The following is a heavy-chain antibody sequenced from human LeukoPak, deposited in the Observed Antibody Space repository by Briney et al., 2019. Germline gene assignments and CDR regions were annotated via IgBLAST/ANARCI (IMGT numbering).Heavy chain of an antibody. D-gene: IGHD6-19*01. Sequence: SETLSLTCTVSGGSISSGGYYWSWIRQHPGKGLECIVYIYYSGSTYYNPSLKSRVTISVDTSKNQFSLKLSSVTAADTAVYYCARGLGDSSGWYYFDYWGQGTLVTVSS. CDR1: GGSISSGGYY. V-gene: IGHV4-31*03. CDR3: ARGLGDSSGWYYFDY. CDR2: IYYSGST. J-gene: IGHJ4*02.